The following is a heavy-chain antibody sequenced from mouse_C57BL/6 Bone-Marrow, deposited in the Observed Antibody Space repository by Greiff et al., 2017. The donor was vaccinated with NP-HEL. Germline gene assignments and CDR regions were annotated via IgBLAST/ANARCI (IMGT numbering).Heavy chain of an antibody. CDR2: IWRGGST. CDR1: GFSLTSYG. D-gene: IGHD1-1*02. J-gene: IGHJ4*01. CDR3: ATNPPYFYAAPAMDD. V-gene: IGHV2-5*01. Sequence: VHLVESGPGLVQPSQSLSITCTVSGFSLTSYGVHWVRQSPGKGLEWLGVIWRGGSTDYNAAFMSRLSITKDNTKSQAFFKMNSLQADDTALYSCATNPPYFYAAPAMDDWGHGTSLTASS.